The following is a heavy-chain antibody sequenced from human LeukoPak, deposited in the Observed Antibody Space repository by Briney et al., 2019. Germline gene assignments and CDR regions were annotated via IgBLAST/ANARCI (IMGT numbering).Heavy chain of an antibody. J-gene: IGHJ5*02. V-gene: IGHV4-59*01. D-gene: IGHD3-10*01. CDR2: IAYSGST. Sequence: SETLSLTCSVSGGSISPYFWSWIRQPPGKGLEWIGYIAYSGSTNYNPSLKSRITISVDTSKSQFSLRLNSVTTADTAVYYCARDDYRGVTNFDPWGQGTLVTVSS. CDR3: ARDDYRGVTNFDP. CDR1: GGSISPYF.